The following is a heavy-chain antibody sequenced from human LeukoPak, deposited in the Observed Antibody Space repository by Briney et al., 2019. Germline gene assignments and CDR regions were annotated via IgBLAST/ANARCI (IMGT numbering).Heavy chain of an antibody. CDR2: IIPIFGTA. CDR1: GGTFSSYA. CDR3: AREYSNWGANYYYYHMDV. Sequence: GSSVKVSCKASGGTFSSYAISWVRQAPGQGLEWMGRIIPIFGTANYAQKFQGRVTITTDESTSTAYMELSSLRSEDTAVYYCAREYSNWGANYYYYHMDVWGKGTTVTVSS. D-gene: IGHD4-11*01. J-gene: IGHJ6*03. V-gene: IGHV1-69*05.